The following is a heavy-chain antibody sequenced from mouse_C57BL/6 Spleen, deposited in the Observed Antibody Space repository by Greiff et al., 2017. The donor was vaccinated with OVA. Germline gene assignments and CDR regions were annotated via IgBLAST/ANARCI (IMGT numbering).Heavy chain of an antibody. J-gene: IGHJ4*01. CDR2: ISYSGST. CDR3: ARWNYSNYGAMDY. CDR1: GYSITSDY. Sequence: VQLKESGPGLAKPSQTLSLTCSVTGYSITSDYWHWIRKFPGNKLEYMGYISYSGSTYYNPSLKSRISITRDTCKNQYYLQLNSVTTEDTATYYGARWNYSNYGAMDYWGKGTSVTVSS. D-gene: IGHD2-5*01. V-gene: IGHV3-8*01.